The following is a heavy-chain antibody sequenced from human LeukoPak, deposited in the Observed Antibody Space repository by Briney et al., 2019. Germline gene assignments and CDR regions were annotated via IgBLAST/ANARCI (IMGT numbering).Heavy chain of an antibody. Sequence: GGSLRLSCAASGFTFSSYAMSWVRQAPGKGLEWVSLINDSGGNTYYADSVKGRFTISRDNSKNTLFLQMSSLRSEDTAVYYCASGIAAAGIFDYWGQGTLVTVSS. V-gene: IGHV3-23*01. J-gene: IGHJ4*02. CDR1: GFTFSSYA. D-gene: IGHD6-13*01. CDR3: ASGIAAAGIFDY. CDR2: INDSGGNT.